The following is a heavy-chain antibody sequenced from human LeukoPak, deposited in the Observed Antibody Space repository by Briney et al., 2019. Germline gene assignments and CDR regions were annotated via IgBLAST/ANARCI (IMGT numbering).Heavy chain of an antibody. Sequence: SQTLPLTCTVSGGSISSGCYYWSWIRQPAGKGLEWIGRIYTSGSTNYNPSLKSRVTISVDTSKNQFSLKLSSVTAADTAVYYCARGYYDSSGYELWGQGTLVTVSS. D-gene: IGHD3-22*01. CDR2: IYTSGST. CDR3: ARGYYDSSGYEL. J-gene: IGHJ4*02. CDR1: GGSISSGCYY. V-gene: IGHV4-61*02.